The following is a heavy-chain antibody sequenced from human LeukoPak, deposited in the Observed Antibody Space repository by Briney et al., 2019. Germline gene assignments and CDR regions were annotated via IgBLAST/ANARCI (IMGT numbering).Heavy chain of an antibody. J-gene: IGHJ4*02. CDR1: GFTFSSYA. CDR3: AKYGHLWPRDLYYFDY. V-gene: IGHV3-23*01. CDR2: ISGSGGST. D-gene: IGHD3-10*01. Sequence: GGSLRLSCAASGFTFSSYAMSWVRQAPGKGLEWVSAISGSGGSTYYADSVKGRFTISRDNSKNTLYLQMNSLRAEDTAVYYCAKYGHLWPRDLYYFDYWGQGTLVTVSS.